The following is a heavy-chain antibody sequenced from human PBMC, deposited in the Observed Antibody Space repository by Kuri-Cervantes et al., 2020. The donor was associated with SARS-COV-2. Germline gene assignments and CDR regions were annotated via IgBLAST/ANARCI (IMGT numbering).Heavy chain of an antibody. CDR3: ARNTYYYDSSGYYYVDFQH. CDR2: ISSSSSYI. J-gene: IGHJ1*01. D-gene: IGHD3-22*01. CDR1: GFTFSSYS. V-gene: IGHV3-21*01. Sequence: GESLKISCAASGFTFSSYSMNWVRQAPGKGLEWVSSISSSSSYIYYADSVKGRFTISRDNAKNSLYLQMNSLRAEDTAVYYCARNTYYYDSSGYYYVDFQHWGQGTLVTVSS.